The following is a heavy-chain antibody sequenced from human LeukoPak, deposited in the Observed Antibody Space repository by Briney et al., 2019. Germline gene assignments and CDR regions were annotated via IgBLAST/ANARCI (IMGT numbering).Heavy chain of an antibody. Sequence: GGSLRLSCAASGFTFSSYAMSWVRQAPGKGLEWVSAISGSGGSTYYADSVKGRFTISRDNSKNTLYLQMNSLRAEDTAVYYCAKRADDFWSGYPPYFDYWGQGTLVTVSS. V-gene: IGHV3-23*01. J-gene: IGHJ4*02. CDR2: ISGSGGST. CDR3: AKRADDFWSGYPPYFDY. CDR1: GFTFSSYA. D-gene: IGHD3-3*01.